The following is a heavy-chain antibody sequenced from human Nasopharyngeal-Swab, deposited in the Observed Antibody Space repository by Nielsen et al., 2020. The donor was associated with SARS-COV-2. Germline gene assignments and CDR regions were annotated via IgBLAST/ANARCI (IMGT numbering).Heavy chain of an antibody. J-gene: IGHJ4*02. V-gene: IGHV2-5*02. D-gene: IGHD2-21*02. Sequence: SGPTLLKPTQTLTLTCTFSGFSLSTSGVGVGWIRQPPGKALEWLALIYWDDDKRYSPSLKSRLTITKDTSKNQVVLTMTNMDPVDTATYYCAHRPGGVGDSYFDYWGQGTLVTVSS. CDR2: IYWDDDK. CDR1: GFSLSTSGVG. CDR3: AHRPGGVGDSYFDY.